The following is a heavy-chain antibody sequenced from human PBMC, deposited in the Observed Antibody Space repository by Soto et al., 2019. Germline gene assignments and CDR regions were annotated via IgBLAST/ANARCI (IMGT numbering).Heavy chain of an antibody. CDR2: IYPGDSDT. CDR1: GYSFTIYW. J-gene: IGHJ5*02. V-gene: IGHV5-51*01. Sequence: GESLKISCTGSGYSFTIYWIGWVRQMPGKGLEWMGIIYPGDSDTRYSPSFQGQVTISADKSISTAYLQWSSLQASDTAMYYCARHXPYCSSTSCYGYNWFDPWGQGTLVTVSS. CDR3: ARHXPYCSSTSCYGYNWFDP. D-gene: IGHD2-2*01.